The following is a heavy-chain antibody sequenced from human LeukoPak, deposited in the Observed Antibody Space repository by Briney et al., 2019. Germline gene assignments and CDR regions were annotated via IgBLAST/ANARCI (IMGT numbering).Heavy chain of an antibody. CDR1: GFTFSSYW. D-gene: IGHD5-12*01. Sequence: GGSLRLSCAASGFTFSSYWMHWVRQRPGKGLVWVSRITTDGSSTTYADSVKGRFTVSRDNAKNTLYLQMNSPRAEDTAVYYCATGYSGNGVGYWGQGTLVTVSS. CDR2: ITTDGSST. J-gene: IGHJ4*02. V-gene: IGHV3-74*01. CDR3: ATGYSGNGVGY.